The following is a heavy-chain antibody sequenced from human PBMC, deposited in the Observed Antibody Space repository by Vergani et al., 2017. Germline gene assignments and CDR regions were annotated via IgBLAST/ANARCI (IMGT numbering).Heavy chain of an antibody. V-gene: IGHV3-23*01. CDR3: VKDHPVFDE. J-gene: IGHJ4*02. CDR2: INTNGDYT. CDR1: GFSFTTYA. Sequence: EVQLLESGGDLVQPGGSLRLSCAASGFSFTTYAMSWVRQAPGKGLEWVSTINTNGDYTRYGDSVKGRFTISRDISMNTLYLEMNSLSAEDTALYHCVKDHPVFDEWGRGTLVSVS.